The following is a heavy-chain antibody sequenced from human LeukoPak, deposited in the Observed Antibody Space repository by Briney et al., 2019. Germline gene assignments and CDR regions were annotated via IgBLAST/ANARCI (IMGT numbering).Heavy chain of an antibody. V-gene: IGHV4-59*01. CDR1: GGSISSYY. J-gene: IGHJ5*02. Sequence: NSSETLSLTCTVSGGSISSYYWSWLRQPPGKGLEWIGYIYYSGSTNYNPSLKSRVTISVDTSKNQFSLKLSSVTAADTAVYYCARSDSGSYKRWFDPWGQGTLVTVSS. CDR2: IYYSGST. D-gene: IGHD1-26*01. CDR3: ARSDSGSYKRWFDP.